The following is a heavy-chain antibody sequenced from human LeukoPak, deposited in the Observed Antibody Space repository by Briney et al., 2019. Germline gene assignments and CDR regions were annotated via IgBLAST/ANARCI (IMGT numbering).Heavy chain of an antibody. CDR1: GFTFSSYW. CDR3: ARDEMRSGWIYYYYYMDV. Sequence: GGSLRLSCAASGFTFSSYWMSWVRQAPGKGLEWVANIKQDGSEKYYVDSVKGRFTISRDNAKNSLYLQMNSLRAADTAVYYCARDEMRSGWIYYYYYMDVWGKGTTVTVSS. V-gene: IGHV3-7*01. D-gene: IGHD6-19*01. J-gene: IGHJ6*03. CDR2: IKQDGSEK.